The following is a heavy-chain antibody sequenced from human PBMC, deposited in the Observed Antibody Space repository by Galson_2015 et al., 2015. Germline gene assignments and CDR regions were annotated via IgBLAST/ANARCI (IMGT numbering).Heavy chain of an antibody. D-gene: IGHD2-21*02. CDR1: GFTFSSYS. CDR2: ISSSSSYI. J-gene: IGHJ4*02. CDR3: ARAKGCNDGDCYPFDC. Sequence: SLRLSCAASGFTFSSYSMNWVRQAPGKGLEWVSSISSSSSYIYYADSVKGRFTISRDNAKNSLYLQMNSLRAEDTAVYYCARAKGCNDGDCYPFDCWGQGTLVTVSS. V-gene: IGHV3-21*01.